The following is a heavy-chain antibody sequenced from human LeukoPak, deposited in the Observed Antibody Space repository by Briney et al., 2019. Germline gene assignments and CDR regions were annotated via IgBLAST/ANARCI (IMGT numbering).Heavy chain of an antibody. CDR3: ARDRGSGWSHFGY. D-gene: IGHD6-19*01. CDR1: GGSISSSSYY. J-gene: IGHJ4*02. Sequence: NPSETLSLTCTVSGGSISSSSYYWGWIRQPPGKGLEWIGSIYYSGSTYYNPSLKSRVTISVDTSKNQFSLKLSSVTAADTAVYYCARDRGSGWSHFGYWGQGTLVTVSS. CDR2: IYYSGST. V-gene: IGHV4-39*07.